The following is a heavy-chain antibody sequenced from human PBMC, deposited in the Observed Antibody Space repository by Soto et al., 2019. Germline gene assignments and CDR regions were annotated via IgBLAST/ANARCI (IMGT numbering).Heavy chain of an antibody. J-gene: IGHJ5*02. Sequence: SVKVSCKASGGTFSSYAISWVRQAPGQGLEWMGGIIPIFGTANYAQKFQGRVTITADKSTSTAYMELSSLRSEDTAVYYCARDKLGFGELFSWFDPWGQGTLVTVSS. CDR2: IIPIFGTA. V-gene: IGHV1-69*06. CDR1: GGTFSSYA. CDR3: ARDKLGFGELFSWFDP. D-gene: IGHD3-10*01.